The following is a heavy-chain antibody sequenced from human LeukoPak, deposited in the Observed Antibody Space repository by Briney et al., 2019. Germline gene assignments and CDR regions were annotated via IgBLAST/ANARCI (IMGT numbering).Heavy chain of an antibody. CDR3: AELGITMIGGV. Sequence: GGSLRLSCAASGFTFSSYEMNWVRQAPGKGLEWVSYISSSGSTIYYADSVKGRFTISRDNAKNSLYLQMNSLTAEDTPVYYCAELGITMIGGVWGKGTTVTISS. J-gene: IGHJ6*04. D-gene: IGHD3-10*02. CDR2: ISSSGSTI. V-gene: IGHV3-48*03. CDR1: GFTFSSYE.